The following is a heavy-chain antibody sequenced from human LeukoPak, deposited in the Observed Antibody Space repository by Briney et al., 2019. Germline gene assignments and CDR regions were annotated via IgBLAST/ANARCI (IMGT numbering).Heavy chain of an antibody. CDR2: ISGSGGNT. V-gene: IGHV3-23*01. J-gene: IGHJ5*02. CDR3: VEGKSILYDP. Sequence: PGGSLRLPCAASGFTFSSYAMSWVRQAPEKGLEWVSGISGSGGNTYYADSVKGRFTISRDNSVSTLYLQMNSLRAEDTALYYCVEGKSILYDPWGQGTLVTVSS. CDR1: GFTFSSYA.